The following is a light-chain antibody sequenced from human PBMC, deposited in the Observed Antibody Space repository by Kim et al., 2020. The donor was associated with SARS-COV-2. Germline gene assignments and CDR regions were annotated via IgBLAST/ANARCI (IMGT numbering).Light chain of an antibody. J-gene: IGKJ2*01. CDR1: ETISTY. CDR2: LAS. CDR3: QQYTRFPYT. Sequence: SASVGDRVTITCRASETISTYLAWYQHKPGKAPNLLSYLASTLESGVSSRFSGTGSGTEFTLTINSLQPDDFATYYCQQYTRFPYTFGQGTKLEI. V-gene: IGKV1-5*03.